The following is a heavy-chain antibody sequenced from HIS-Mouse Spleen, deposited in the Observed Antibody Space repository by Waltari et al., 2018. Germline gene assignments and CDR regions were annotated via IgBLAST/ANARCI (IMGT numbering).Heavy chain of an antibody. Sequence: QLQLQESGPGLVKPSETLSLPCTVSGGSISSSSYYWGWIRQPPGKGLEWIGSIYYSGSTYYHPTLKSRVTISVDTSKNQFSLKLSSVTAADTAVYYCAREIPYSSSWYDWYFDLWGRGTLVTVSS. J-gene: IGHJ2*01. CDR3: AREIPYSSSWYDWYFDL. CDR2: IYYSGST. CDR1: GGSISSSSYY. D-gene: IGHD6-13*01. V-gene: IGHV4-39*07.